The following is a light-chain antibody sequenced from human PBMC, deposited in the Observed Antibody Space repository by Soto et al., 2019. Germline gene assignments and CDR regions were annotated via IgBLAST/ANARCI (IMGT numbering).Light chain of an antibody. J-gene: IGKJ1*01. V-gene: IGKV3-20*01. Sequence: EIVLTQSPGTLSLSPGERATLSCRASQSVSSSYLAWYQQKPGQAPRLLIYGASSRATGIPDRFSGSGSGTDFTLTISRLEPEDFAVYYCQQYGIPPWTFGQGTKVDI. CDR3: QQYGIPPWT. CDR2: GAS. CDR1: QSVSSSY.